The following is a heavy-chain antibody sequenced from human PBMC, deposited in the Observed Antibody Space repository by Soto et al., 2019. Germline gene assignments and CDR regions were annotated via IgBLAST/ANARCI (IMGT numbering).Heavy chain of an antibody. D-gene: IGHD3-9*01. Sequence: GGSLRLSCAASGFTFSSYSMNWVRQAPGKGLEWVSYISSSSSTIYYADSVKGRVTISRDNGKNSLYLQMNSLRDEDTAVYYCLRDLLTTYPHRLDSWGQGSLVTVPS. J-gene: IGHJ1*01. V-gene: IGHV3-48*02. CDR1: GFTFSSYS. CDR3: LRDLLTTYPHRLDS. CDR2: ISSSSSTI.